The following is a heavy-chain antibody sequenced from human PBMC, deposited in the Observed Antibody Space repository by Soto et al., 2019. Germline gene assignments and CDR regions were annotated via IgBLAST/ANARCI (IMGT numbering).Heavy chain of an antibody. CDR3: IRSGSSPYCYGMDV. V-gene: IGHV3-74*01. D-gene: IGHD6-6*01. Sequence: EVQLVESGGGLVQPGGSLRLSCAASGFTFSSYWMHWVRQAPGKGLVWVSRINSDGSSTNYADSVKGRFTISRDNARNTLFLQMDTVRAEDTAVYYCIRSGSSPYCYGMDVWGQGTTVTVSS. J-gene: IGHJ6*02. CDR2: INSDGSST. CDR1: GFTFSSYW.